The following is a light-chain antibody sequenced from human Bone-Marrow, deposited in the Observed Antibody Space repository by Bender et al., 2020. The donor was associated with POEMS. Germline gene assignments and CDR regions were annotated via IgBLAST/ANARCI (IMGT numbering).Light chain of an antibody. Sequence: SYVLTQPPSVSVAPGQTATITCGGNNIGTKSVNWYQQRPGQAPVLVVYDDSDRPSGIPERFSGSNSGNTATLRISRVEAGDEADYYCQVWERVSAHPWVFGGGTKLTVL. CDR1: NIGTKS. V-gene: IGLV3-21*02. J-gene: IGLJ3*02. CDR3: QVWERVSAHPWV. CDR2: DDS.